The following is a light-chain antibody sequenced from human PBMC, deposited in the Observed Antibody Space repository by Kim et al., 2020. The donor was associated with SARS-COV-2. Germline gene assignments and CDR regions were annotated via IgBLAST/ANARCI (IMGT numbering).Light chain of an antibody. CDR1: QSMSTS. Sequence: ASVGDRVTITCRASQSMSTSVAWYQQKPGKAPNLLIYSASALETGVPSRFSGSGSGTDFTLTISDLQPDDYATYYCQQYDDFSMTFGQGTKVDIK. J-gene: IGKJ1*01. V-gene: IGKV1-5*03. CDR2: SAS. CDR3: QQYDDFSMT.